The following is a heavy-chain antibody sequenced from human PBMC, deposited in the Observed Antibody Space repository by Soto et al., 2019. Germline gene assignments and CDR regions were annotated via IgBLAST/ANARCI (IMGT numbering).Heavy chain of an antibody. CDR2: ISSGSKTI. Sequence: EVPLVESGGGLVRRGGSLRLSCAASGFTFSGYSMNWVRQAPGKGLEWISYISSGSKTIFYADSVKGRFSISRDNAKNSQYLQMNSLRDEDTAVYFCAREDILGARSFDYWGQGTLVTVSS. J-gene: IGHJ4*02. CDR3: AREDILGARSFDY. V-gene: IGHV3-48*02. CDR1: GFTFSGYS. D-gene: IGHD1-26*01.